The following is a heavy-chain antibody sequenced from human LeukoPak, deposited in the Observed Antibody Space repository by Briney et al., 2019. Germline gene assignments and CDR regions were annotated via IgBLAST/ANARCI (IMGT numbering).Heavy chain of an antibody. CDR2: IYSGGDT. CDR3: ARLDDSNSRRPENDASDV. Sequence: GGSLRLSCAVSGSTVKRNYMSWARQTPGEGLEWVSVIYSGGDTYYADSVKGRFTISRDNSKNTVYLQMNNLRPEDTAVYYCARLDDSNSRRPENDASDVWGQGTTVTVSS. CDR1: GSTVKRNY. D-gene: IGHD3-22*01. V-gene: IGHV3-66*02. J-gene: IGHJ3*01.